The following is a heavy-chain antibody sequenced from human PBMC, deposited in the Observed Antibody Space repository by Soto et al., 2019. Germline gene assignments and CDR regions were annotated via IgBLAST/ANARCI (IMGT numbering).Heavy chain of an antibody. CDR3: ARDTQYGGGDWYEDWFDS. CDR2: IYYTGRA. CDR1: GGSIRDYF. V-gene: IGHV4-59*13. D-gene: IGHD2-21*02. Sequence: QVQLQESGPGLLRPSETLSLSCTVSGGSIRDYFWSWIRQPPGKGLEWIGHIYYTGRANYNSSLKSLVTMSLDMSKNQFSLKLTSVTAADTAVYYCARDTQYGGGDWYEDWFDSWGQGTLVTVSS. J-gene: IGHJ5*01.